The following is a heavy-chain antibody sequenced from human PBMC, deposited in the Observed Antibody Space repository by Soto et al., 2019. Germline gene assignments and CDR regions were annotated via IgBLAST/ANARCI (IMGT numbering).Heavy chain of an antibody. J-gene: IGHJ5*02. CDR2: IYHSGST. D-gene: IGHD2-15*01. V-gene: IGHV4-38-2*01. CDR1: GYSISSGYY. Sequence: PSETLSLTCAVSGYSISSGYYWGWIRQPPGKGLEWIGSIYHSGSTYHNPSLKSRVTISVDTSKNQFSLKLSSVTAADTAVYYCARLVVVVVAATDEAPYNWFDPWGQGTLVTAPQ. CDR3: ARLVVVVVAATDEAPYNWFDP.